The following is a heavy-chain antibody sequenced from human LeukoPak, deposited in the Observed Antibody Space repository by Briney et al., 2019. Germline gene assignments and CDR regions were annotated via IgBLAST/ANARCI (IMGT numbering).Heavy chain of an antibody. D-gene: IGHD3-16*02. Sequence: GESLTLSCAASGFTFSSHAMSWVRQAPGKGLEWVSGISGSGGSTYYAASVKRRSTISRDNSKNTLQTQRTSLRAEDTAAYYCAKSVGVGGYTRYKGFDQWGQGTLVVVSS. CDR3: AKSVGVGGYTRYKGFDQ. CDR1: GFTFSSHA. J-gene: IGHJ4*02. CDR2: ISGSGGST. V-gene: IGHV3-23*01.